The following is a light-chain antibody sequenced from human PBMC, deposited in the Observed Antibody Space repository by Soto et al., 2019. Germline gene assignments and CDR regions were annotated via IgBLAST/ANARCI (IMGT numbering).Light chain of an antibody. CDR3: QQYGTSPFT. V-gene: IGKV3-20*01. J-gene: IGKJ3*01. Sequence: EIVLTQSPATLSLSPGERATLSCRASQSISSTFLAWYQQKPGQAPRLLIKDASSRATGIPDRFSGSGSGTDFTLTISRLEPEDFAVYFCQQYGTSPFTFGPGTKVEI. CDR2: DAS. CDR1: QSISSTF.